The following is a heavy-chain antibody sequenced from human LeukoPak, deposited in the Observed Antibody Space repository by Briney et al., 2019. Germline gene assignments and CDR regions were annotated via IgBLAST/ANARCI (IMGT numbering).Heavy chain of an antibody. CDR1: GFTFSSYS. D-gene: IGHD3-22*01. CDR3: ARCRSGYSRYYYYMDV. CDR2: ISSSSSYI. V-gene: IGHV3-21*01. J-gene: IGHJ6*03. Sequence: PGGSLRLSCAASGFTFSSYSMNWVRQAPGKGLEWVSSISSSSSYIYYADSVKGRFTISRDNAKNSLYLQMNSLRAEDTAVYYCARCRSGYSRYYYYMDVWGKGTTVTVSS.